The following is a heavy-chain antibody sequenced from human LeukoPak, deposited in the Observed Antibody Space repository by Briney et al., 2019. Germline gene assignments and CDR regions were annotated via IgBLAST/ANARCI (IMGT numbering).Heavy chain of an antibody. CDR3: ARDRYLNWFDP. Sequence: GGSLRLSCAASGFTFSSYWMSWVRQAPGKGLEWVANIKQDGSEKYYVDSVKGRFTISRDNAKNSLYLQMNSLRAEDTAGYYCARDRYLNWFDPWGQGTLVTVSS. CDR1: GFTFSSYW. V-gene: IGHV3-7*01. D-gene: IGHD3-16*02. CDR2: IKQDGSEK. J-gene: IGHJ5*02.